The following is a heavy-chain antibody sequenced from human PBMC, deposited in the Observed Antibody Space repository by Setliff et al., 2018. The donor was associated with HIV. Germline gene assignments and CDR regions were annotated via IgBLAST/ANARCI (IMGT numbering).Heavy chain of an antibody. CDR3: ARDSVARRTLGYYYYMDV. J-gene: IGHJ6*03. Sequence: ASVKVSCKASGGTFSSYAFNWVRQAPGQGLEWMGGIIPISGITNYAQKFQGRVRFTADKSTSTAYMELSSLRSEDTAMYYRARDSVARRTLGYYYYMDVWGKGTTVTVSS. V-gene: IGHV1-69*10. D-gene: IGHD6-6*01. CDR1: GGTFSSYA. CDR2: IIPISGIT.